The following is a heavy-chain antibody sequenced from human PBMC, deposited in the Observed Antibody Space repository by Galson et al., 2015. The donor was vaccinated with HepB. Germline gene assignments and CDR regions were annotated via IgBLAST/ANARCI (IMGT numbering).Heavy chain of an antibody. CDR2: IIPVFDIT. Sequence: SVKVSCKASGGTLNSYIISWVRQAPGRGLEWMGRIIPVFDITNYAQNFQGRVTITADKSTATAYMELSRLASADTAVYYCARHDHDSSGYLDYWGQGTLVTVSS. J-gene: IGHJ4*02. D-gene: IGHD3-22*01. V-gene: IGHV1-69*02. CDR3: ARHDHDSSGYLDY. CDR1: GGTLNSYI.